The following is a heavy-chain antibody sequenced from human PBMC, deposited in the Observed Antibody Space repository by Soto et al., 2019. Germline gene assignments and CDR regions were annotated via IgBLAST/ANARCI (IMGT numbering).Heavy chain of an antibody. V-gene: IGHV3-20*04. J-gene: IGHJ6*03. D-gene: IGHD3-10*02. CDR3: TRRRGYDMFYQYYMDV. Sequence: GGSLRLSCAASGFTFGDYGMNWVRQAPGKGLEWVSGLNWNGGSTEFAESVKGRFSISRDNARNSLYLQMNSLRAEDTAVYYCTRRRGYDMFYQYYMDVWGKGTTVTVSS. CDR1: GFTFGDYG. CDR2: LNWNGGST.